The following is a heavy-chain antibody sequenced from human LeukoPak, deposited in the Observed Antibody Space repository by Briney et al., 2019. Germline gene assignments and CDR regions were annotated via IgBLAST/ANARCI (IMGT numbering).Heavy chain of an antibody. Sequence: PSETLSLTCAVYGGSFSGYYWSWIRQPPGKGLEWIGEINHSGSTNYNPSLKSRVTMSVDTSKNQFSLKLSSVTAADTAVYYCARGLRGSGSYWSQGTLVTVSS. V-gene: IGHV4-34*01. CDR1: GGSFSGYY. CDR3: ARGLRGSGSY. D-gene: IGHD3-10*01. CDR2: INHSGST. J-gene: IGHJ4*02.